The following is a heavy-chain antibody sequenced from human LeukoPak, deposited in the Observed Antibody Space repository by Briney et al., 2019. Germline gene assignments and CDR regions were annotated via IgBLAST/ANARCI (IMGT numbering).Heavy chain of an antibody. D-gene: IGHD5-12*01. CDR2: INHSGST. Sequence: PSETLSLTCAVYGGSFSGYYWSWIRQPPGKGLEWIGEINHSGSTNYNPSLKSRVTISVDTSKSQFSLKLSSVTAADTAVYYCARVGPIVATIDDAFDIWGQGTMVTVSS. CDR1: GGSFSGYY. J-gene: IGHJ3*02. CDR3: ARVGPIVATIDDAFDI. V-gene: IGHV4-34*01.